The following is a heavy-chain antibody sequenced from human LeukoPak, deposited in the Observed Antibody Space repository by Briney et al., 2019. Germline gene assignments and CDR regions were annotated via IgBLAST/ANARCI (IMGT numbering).Heavy chain of an antibody. CDR3: ARDKGGFLYFGEYDP. D-gene: IGHD3-10*01. CDR2: IYTSGST. Sequence: PSETLSLTCTVSGASISSGSHHWSWIRQPAGKGLEWIGRIYTSGSTNYNPSLKSRVSISVDMSKNQFSLKLGSVTAADTAVYYCARDKGGFLYFGEYDPWGQGTLVTVSS. J-gene: IGHJ5*02. V-gene: IGHV4-61*02. CDR1: GASISSGSHH.